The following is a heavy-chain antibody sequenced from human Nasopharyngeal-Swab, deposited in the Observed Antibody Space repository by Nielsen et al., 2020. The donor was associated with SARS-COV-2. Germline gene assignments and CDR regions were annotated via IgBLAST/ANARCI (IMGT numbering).Heavy chain of an antibody. J-gene: IGHJ4*02. V-gene: IGHV3-30*03. CDR3: ARRRVDYGGNSFPDY. CDR2: ISYDGSDE. CDR1: GFTFSSYG. D-gene: IGHD4-23*01. Sequence: GGSLRLSCATSGFTFSSYGIHWVRQAPGKGLGWVAVISYDGSDEYYADSVKGRFTISRDDSKNTVSLQMNSLRGEDTAVYYCARRRVDYGGNSFPDYWGQGTLVTVSS.